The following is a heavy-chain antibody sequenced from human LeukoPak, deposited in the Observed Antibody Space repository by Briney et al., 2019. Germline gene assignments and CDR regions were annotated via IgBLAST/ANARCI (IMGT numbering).Heavy chain of an antibody. V-gene: IGHV3-30-3*01. CDR3: ARGREYFPGSH. CDR1: GFIFSDFA. J-gene: IGHJ4*02. D-gene: IGHD3-10*01. Sequence: PGGSLRLSCAASGFIFSDFAVHWVRQAPGEGLEWVAVISYDGGNKYYADSVKGRFTISRDDSKNTLYLQMNRLRVEDTAVYYCARGREYFPGSHWGQGTMVSVSS. CDR2: ISYDGGNK.